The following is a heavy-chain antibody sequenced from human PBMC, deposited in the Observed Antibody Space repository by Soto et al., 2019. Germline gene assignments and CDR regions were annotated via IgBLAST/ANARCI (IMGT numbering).Heavy chain of an antibody. J-gene: IGHJ2*01. CDR3: AKRTVGWYFDL. D-gene: IGHD4-17*01. V-gene: IGHV3-23*01. CDR2: ISGSGDST. Sequence: EVQLLESGGGLVQPGGSLRLSCAASGFTFSSYAMSWVPQAPGKGLEWVSAISGSGDSTYYADSVKGRFTISRDNSNNTQYLQMNSLRAEDTAVYYCAKRTVGWYFDLWGRGTLVTVSS. CDR1: GFTFSSYA.